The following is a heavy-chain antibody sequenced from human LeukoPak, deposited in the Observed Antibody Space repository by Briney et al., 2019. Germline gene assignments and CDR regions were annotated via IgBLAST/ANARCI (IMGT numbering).Heavy chain of an antibody. CDR3: ARAVTGDGALAFDY. J-gene: IGHJ4*02. V-gene: IGHV4-30-4*01. CDR1: GGSISSGDYH. Sequence: SQTLSLTCTVSGGSISSGDYHWSWIRQPPGKGLEWIGYIYYSGSTYYNPSLKSRVTISVDTSKNQFSLKLSSVTAADTAVYYCARAVTGDGALAFDYWGQGTLVTVSS. D-gene: IGHD7-27*01. CDR2: IYYSGST.